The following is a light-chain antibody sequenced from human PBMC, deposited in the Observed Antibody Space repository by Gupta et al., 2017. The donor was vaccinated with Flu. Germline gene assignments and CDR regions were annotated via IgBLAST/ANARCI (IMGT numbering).Light chain of an antibody. V-gene: IGKV2-30*01. CDR1: QGLVYIDGNTY. CDR2: KVS. Sequence: DVVMTQSPLSLSVTLGQPASISCRSSQGLVYIDGNTYLNWFHQRPGQSPRRLIYKVSNRDSGVPHRFSGSGSGTDFTLKIVRVVAEDVGVYYCSQGKRWPRTFGPGTKVEIK. CDR3: SQGKRWPRT. J-gene: IGKJ1*01.